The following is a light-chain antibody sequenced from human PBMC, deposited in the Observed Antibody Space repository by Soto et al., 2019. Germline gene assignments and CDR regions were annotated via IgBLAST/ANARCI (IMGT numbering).Light chain of an antibody. CDR1: QSVSSN. CDR3: QQYNNWPAIT. V-gene: IGKV3D-15*01. J-gene: IGKJ5*01. CDR2: DAS. Sequence: ELVMPQSPAPLSVSAGERATLSCMASQSVSSNLAWYQQKPGQAPRLLIYDASTRATGIPARFSASGSGTEFTLTISSLQFEDFAVYYCQQYNNWPAITFGQGTRLEIK.